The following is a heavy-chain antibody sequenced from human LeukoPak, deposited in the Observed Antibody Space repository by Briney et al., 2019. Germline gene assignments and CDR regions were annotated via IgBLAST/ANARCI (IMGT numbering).Heavy chain of an antibody. D-gene: IGHD3-10*01. J-gene: IGHJ6*02. CDR2: IYHSGST. CDR1: GGSISSGGYS. CDR3: ARGESNYYGMDV. Sequence: PSQTLSLTCAVSGGSISSGGYSWSWIRQPPGKGLEWIGYIYHSGSTYYNPSLKSRVTISVDRSKNQFSLKLSSVIAADTAVYYCARGESNYYGMDVWGQGTTVTVSS. V-gene: IGHV4-30-2*01.